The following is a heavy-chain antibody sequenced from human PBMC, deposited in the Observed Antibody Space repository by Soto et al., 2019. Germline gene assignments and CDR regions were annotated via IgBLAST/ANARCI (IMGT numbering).Heavy chain of an antibody. J-gene: IGHJ2*01. Sequence: EVQLVESGGGLVQPGGSLRLSCAASGFTFSSYSMNWVRQAPGKGLEWVSYISSSSSTIYYADSVKGRFTISRDNAKNSLYLKMNSLRVENTAVYYWARDINIYGDYSSYWYFDLWGRGTLVTVSS. D-gene: IGHD4-17*01. CDR3: ARDINIYGDYSSYWYFDL. CDR2: ISSSSSTI. V-gene: IGHV3-48*01. CDR1: GFTFSSYS.